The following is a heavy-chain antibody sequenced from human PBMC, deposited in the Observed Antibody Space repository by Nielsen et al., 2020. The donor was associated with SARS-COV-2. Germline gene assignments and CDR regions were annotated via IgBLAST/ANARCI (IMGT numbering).Heavy chain of an antibody. D-gene: IGHD2-15*01. Sequence: SETLSLTCSVSGDSISDYYWHWIRQAPGQGLEWVGFIHRSGSTNNHPSLKSRVTMSVDTSKNQLSLRLTSVTAADTAVYYCARGRAPLRYWGQGILVTVSS. J-gene: IGHJ4*02. CDR2: IHRSGST. CDR1: GDSISDYY. CDR3: ARGRAPLRY. V-gene: IGHV4-59*01.